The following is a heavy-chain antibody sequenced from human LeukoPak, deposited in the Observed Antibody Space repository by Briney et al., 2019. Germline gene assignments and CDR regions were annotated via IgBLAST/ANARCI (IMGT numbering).Heavy chain of an antibody. CDR3: ARAAGGASGSYYYYYMDV. V-gene: IGHV4-4*07. CDR2: IYTAGST. CDR1: GGSINNYY. D-gene: IGHD1-26*01. J-gene: IGHJ6*03. Sequence: SETLSLTCTVSGGSINNYYWSWIRQPAGKGLEWIGRIYTAGSTNYNPSLKSRISMSVDTSKNQFSLKLSSVTAADTAVYYCARAAGGASGSYYYYYMDVWGKGTTVTISS.